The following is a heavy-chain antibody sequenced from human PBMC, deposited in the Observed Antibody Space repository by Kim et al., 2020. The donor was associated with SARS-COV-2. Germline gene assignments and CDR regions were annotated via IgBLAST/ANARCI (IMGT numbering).Heavy chain of an antibody. J-gene: IGHJ4*02. Sequence: SRVTISVDTSKNQFSLKLSAVAAADTAVYYCARYGGTYYYDSSGYYLFDYWGQGTLVTVSS. D-gene: IGHD3-22*01. V-gene: IGHV4-59*01. CDR3: ARYGGTYYYDSSGYYLFDY.